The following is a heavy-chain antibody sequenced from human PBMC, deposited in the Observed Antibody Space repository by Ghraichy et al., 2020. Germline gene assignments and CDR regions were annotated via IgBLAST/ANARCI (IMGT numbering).Heavy chain of an antibody. Sequence: ASVKVSCKASGYTFTSYGISWVRQAPGQGLEWMGWISAYNGNTNFAQKLQGRVTMTTDTSTSTAYMELRSLRSDDTAVYYCARLKNNRWELLAASRPYFDYWGQGTLVTVSS. CDR3: ARLKNNRWELLAASRPYFDY. D-gene: IGHD1-26*01. CDR2: ISAYNGNT. V-gene: IGHV1-18*01. CDR1: GYTFTSYG. J-gene: IGHJ4*02.